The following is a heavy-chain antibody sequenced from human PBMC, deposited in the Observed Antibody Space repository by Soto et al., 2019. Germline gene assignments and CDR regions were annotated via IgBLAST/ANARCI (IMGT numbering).Heavy chain of an antibody. Sequence: ASVKVSCKASGYTFTSYGISWVRQAPGQGLEWMGWISAYNGNTNYAQKLQGRVTMTTDTSTSTAYMELRSLRSEDTAVYYCAEGPARDIVVGSAADPDWFALWGQGTSVTVSS. J-gene: IGHJ5*02. D-gene: IGHD2-2*01. CDR2: ISAYNGNT. V-gene: IGHV1-18*01. CDR3: AEGPARDIVVGSAADPDWFAL. CDR1: GYTFTSYG.